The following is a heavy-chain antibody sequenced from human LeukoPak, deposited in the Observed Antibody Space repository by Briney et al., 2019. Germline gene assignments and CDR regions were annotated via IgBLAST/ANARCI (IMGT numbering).Heavy chain of an antibody. Sequence: SVKVSFKASGFTFTSSSIQWVRQARGQRREWIGWIVGGSSDTYYAQKFQERVTITRDMSTSTAYLELSSLRSEDTAVYYCAADPDTTMAFDYWGQGTLVTVSS. CDR2: IVGGSSDT. V-gene: IGHV1-58*02. CDR3: AADPDTTMAFDY. J-gene: IGHJ4*02. D-gene: IGHD5-18*01. CDR1: GFTFTSSS.